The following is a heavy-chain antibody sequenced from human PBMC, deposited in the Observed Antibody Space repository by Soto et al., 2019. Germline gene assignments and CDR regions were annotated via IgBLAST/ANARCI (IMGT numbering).Heavy chain of an antibody. CDR1: GGSTSSGGYY. Sequence: SETLSLTSTVSGGSTSSGGYYRSWIRQHPGKGLEWIGYIYYSGSTYYNPSLRSRVTISVDTSKNQFSLKLSSVTAEDTAVYCCARGVDYYECSAEGAFHMWGQ. V-gene: IGHV4-31*03. CDR2: IYYSGST. J-gene: IGHJ3*02. CDR3: ARGVDYYECSAEGAFHM. D-gene: IGHD3-22*01.